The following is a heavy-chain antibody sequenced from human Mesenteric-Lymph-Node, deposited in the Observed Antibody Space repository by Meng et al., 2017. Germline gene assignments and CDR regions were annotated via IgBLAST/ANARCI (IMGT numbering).Heavy chain of an antibody. D-gene: IGHD5-18*01. CDR3: ARGVGWIQLWLLDY. CDR2: MNPNSGNT. V-gene: IGHV1-8*01. J-gene: IGHJ4*02. CDR1: GYTFTSYD. Sequence: VKVSCKASGYTFTSYDINWVRQATGQGLEWMGWMNPNSGNTGYAQKFQGRVTMTRNTSISTAYMELSSLRSEDTAVYYCARGVGWIQLWLLDYWGQGTLVTVSS.